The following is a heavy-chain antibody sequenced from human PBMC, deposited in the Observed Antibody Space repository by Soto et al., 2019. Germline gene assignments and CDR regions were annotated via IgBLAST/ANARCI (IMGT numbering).Heavy chain of an antibody. V-gene: IGHV1-2*02. CDR3: AREGIVVVLAAITGADYYYYYGMDV. J-gene: IGHJ6*02. D-gene: IGHD2-2*02. CDR1: GYTFTGYY. CDR2: INPNSGGT. Sequence: GASVKVSCKASGYTFTGYYMHWVRQAPGQGLEWMGWINPNSGGTNYAQKFQGRVTMTRDTSISTAYMELSRLRSDDTAVYYCAREGIVVVLAAITGADYYYYYGMDVWGQGTTVTVSS.